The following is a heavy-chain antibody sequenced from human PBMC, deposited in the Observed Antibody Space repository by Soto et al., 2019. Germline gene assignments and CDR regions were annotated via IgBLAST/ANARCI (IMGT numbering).Heavy chain of an antibody. CDR1: GFTFSSYG. D-gene: IGHD3-22*01. V-gene: IGHV3-30*18. CDR2: ISYDGSNK. CDR3: AKETYDSSGFYY. Sequence: GGSLRLSCAASGFTFSSYGMHWVRQAPGKGLEWVAVISYDGSNKYYADSVKGRFTISRDNSKNTLYLQMNSLRAEDTAVYYCAKETYDSSGFYYWGQGTLVTVSS. J-gene: IGHJ4*02.